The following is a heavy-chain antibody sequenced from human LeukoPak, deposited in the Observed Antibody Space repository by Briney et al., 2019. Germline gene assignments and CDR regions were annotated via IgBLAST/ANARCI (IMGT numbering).Heavy chain of an antibody. J-gene: IGHJ5*02. D-gene: IGHD2-15*01. CDR1: GFTFSSYA. CDR2: ISGRGGST. V-gene: IGHV3-23*01. Sequence: GGSLRLSCAASGFTFSSYAMSWVRQAPGKGLEWGAAISGRGGSTYYADSVKGRFTISRDNSKNTLYLQMNSLRAEDTAVYYCAKVAPDIVVVVAAIQGWFDHWGQGTLVTVSS. CDR3: AKVAPDIVVVVAAIQGWFDH.